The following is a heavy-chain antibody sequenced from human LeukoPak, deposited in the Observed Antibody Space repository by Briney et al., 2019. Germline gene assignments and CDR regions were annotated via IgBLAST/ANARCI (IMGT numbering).Heavy chain of an antibody. D-gene: IGHD1-7*01. Sequence: GGSLRLSCAASGLHFSGTAMSWVRQAPGRGLVWVSRINSDGSSTTYADSVKGRFTLSRDNAKNTLYLQMNSLRAEDTAVYYCALGTKPLSYHFFDYWGQGALVTVSS. J-gene: IGHJ4*02. CDR3: ALGTKPLSYHFFDY. V-gene: IGHV3-74*03. CDR1: GLHFSGTA. CDR2: INSDGSST.